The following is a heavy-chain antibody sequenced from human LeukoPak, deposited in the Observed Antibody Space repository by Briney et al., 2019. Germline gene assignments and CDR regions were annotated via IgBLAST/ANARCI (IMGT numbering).Heavy chain of an antibody. Sequence: SETLSLTCTVSGGSISSYYWSWIRQPPGKGLEWIGYIYYSGSTNYNPSLKSRVTISVDTSKNQFSLKLSSVTAADTAAYYCARAPDYYDGFDYWGQGTLVTVSS. D-gene: IGHD3-22*01. CDR1: GGSISSYY. J-gene: IGHJ4*02. CDR2: IYYSGST. V-gene: IGHV4-59*01. CDR3: ARAPDYYDGFDY.